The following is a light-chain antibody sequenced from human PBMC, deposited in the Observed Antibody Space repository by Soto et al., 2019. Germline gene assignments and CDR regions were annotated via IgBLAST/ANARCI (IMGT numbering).Light chain of an antibody. Sequence: QSVLTQPPSASGTPGQRVTISCSGSNSNVGGYYVYWYQQLPGTAPKLLIYRANQRPSGVPDRFSCSKSGTSASLAISGLRSEDEADYYCASWDDSLSGVVFGGGTKLTVL. CDR3: ASWDDSLSGVV. J-gene: IGLJ2*01. CDR1: NSNVGGYY. CDR2: RAN. V-gene: IGLV1-47*01.